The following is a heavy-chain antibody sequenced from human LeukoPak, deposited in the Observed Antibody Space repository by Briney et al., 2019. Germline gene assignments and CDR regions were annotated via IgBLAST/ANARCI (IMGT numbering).Heavy chain of an antibody. CDR2: MSPKTGNS. V-gene: IGHV1-8*01. D-gene: IGHD2-2*01. J-gene: IGHJ5*02. CDR3: ARKTCSSTSCLHP. CDR1: GYIFINYD. Sequence: GASVKISFKASGYIFINYDINWVRQAAGQGLEWLGWMSPKTGNSGYAQRFQGRVTMTSDTSTDTAYMELSNLRSDDTAVYYCARKTCSSTSCLHPWGQGTLVTVSS.